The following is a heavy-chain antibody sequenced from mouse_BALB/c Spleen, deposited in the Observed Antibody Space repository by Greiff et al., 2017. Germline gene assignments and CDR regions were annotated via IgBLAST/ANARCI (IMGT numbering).Heavy chain of an antibody. V-gene: IGHV14-3*02. Sequence: VQLQQSGAELVKPGASVKLSCTASGFNIKDTYMHWVKQRPEQGLEWIGRIDPANGNTKYDPKFQGKATITADTSSNTAYLQLSSLTSEDTAVYYFARAARATSAWFAYWGQGTLVTVSA. D-gene: IGHD3-1*01. J-gene: IGHJ3*01. CDR2: IDPANGNT. CDR3: ARAARATSAWFAY. CDR1: GFNIKDTY.